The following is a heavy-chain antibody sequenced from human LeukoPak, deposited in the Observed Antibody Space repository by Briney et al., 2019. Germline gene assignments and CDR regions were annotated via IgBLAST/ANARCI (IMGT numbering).Heavy chain of an antibody. D-gene: IGHD3-3*01. CDR2: IYYSGST. CDR1: GCSISSSSYY. Sequence: PSETLSLTCTVSGCSISSSSYYWGWIRQPPGKGLEWIGSIYYSGSTYYNPSLKVRVTISVDTSKNQFSLKLSSVTAADTAVYYCARHSLYYDFWSGYYLSRWFDPWGQGTLVTVSS. J-gene: IGHJ5*02. CDR3: ARHSLYYDFWSGYYLSRWFDP. V-gene: IGHV4-39*01.